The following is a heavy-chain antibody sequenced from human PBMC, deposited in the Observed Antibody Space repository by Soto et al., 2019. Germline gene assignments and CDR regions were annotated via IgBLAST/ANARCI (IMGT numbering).Heavy chain of an antibody. CDR2: IIPIFGTA. CDR1: GGTFSSYA. Sequence: QVQLVQSGAEVKKPGSSVKVSCKASGGTFSSYAISWVRQAPGQGLEWMGGIIPIFGTANYAQKFQGRVTITADESTSTAHMDLSSLRSEDPAVYYCARGGDYGNAFDIWGQGTMVTVSS. J-gene: IGHJ3*02. CDR3: ARGGDYGNAFDI. D-gene: IGHD4-17*01. V-gene: IGHV1-69*12.